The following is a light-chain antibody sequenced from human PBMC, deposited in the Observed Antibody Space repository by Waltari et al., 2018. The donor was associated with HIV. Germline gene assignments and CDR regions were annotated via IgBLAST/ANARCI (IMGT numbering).Light chain of an antibody. CDR2: EVS. CDR1: QSLLDSDGKTY. CDR3: MQSKQFPWT. Sequence: DIVMTQSPDSLAVSLGARATVTCKSSQSLLDSDGKTYLYWYLQRPGQPPQVLIYEVSNRFSGVPDRFSGSGSGTDFTLKISRVEAEDVGFYYCMQSKQFPWTFGQGTKVEIK. V-gene: IGKV2D-29*01. J-gene: IGKJ1*01.